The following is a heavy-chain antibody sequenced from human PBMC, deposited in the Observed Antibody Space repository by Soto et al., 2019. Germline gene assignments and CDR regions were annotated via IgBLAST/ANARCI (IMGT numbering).Heavy chain of an antibody. CDR2: IDWDDDK. CDR1: GFALSTSGMC. V-gene: IGHV2-70*12. CDR3: AHVPWKQLWPRAPVVN. Sequence: SGPTLVNPTQTLTLTCTFSGFALSTSGMCVSWIRQPPGKALEWLARIDWDDDKYYSTSLKTRLTISKDTSKNQVVLTMTNMDPVDTATYYCAHVPWKQLWPRAPVVNWGQGTPVTVSS. J-gene: IGHJ4*02. D-gene: IGHD5-18*01.